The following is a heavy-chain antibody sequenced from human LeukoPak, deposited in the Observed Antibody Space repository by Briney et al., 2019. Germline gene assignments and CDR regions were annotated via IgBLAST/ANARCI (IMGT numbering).Heavy chain of an antibody. CDR2: ISSSSSYI. J-gene: IGHJ5*02. V-gene: IGHV3-21*01. CDR3: ARDRSRVLLWFGESTT. D-gene: IGHD3-10*01. CDR1: GFTFSSYS. Sequence: GGSLRLSCAASGFTFSSYSMNWVRQAPGKGLEWVSSISSSSSYIYYADSVKGRFTISRDNAKNSLYLQMNSLRAEDTAVYYCARDRSRVLLWFGESTTWGQGTLVTVSS.